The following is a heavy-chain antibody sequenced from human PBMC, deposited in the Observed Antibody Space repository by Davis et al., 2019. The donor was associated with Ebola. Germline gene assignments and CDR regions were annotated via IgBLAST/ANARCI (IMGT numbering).Heavy chain of an antibody. D-gene: IGHD6-19*01. CDR1: GFTFSSSA. V-gene: IGHV3-23*01. Sequence: GESLKISCAASGFTFSSSAMSWGRQAPGKGLEWVSSIGGGGGSIYYADSVKGRFTISRDNSKNTLYLQMNSLRAEDTAVYYCAKDREQWLVLDYWGQGTLVTVSS. J-gene: IGHJ4*02. CDR2: IGGGGGSI. CDR3: AKDREQWLVLDY.